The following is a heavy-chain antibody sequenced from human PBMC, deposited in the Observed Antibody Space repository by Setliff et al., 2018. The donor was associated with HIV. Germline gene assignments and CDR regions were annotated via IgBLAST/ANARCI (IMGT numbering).Heavy chain of an antibody. CDR2: INTHSGYT. Sequence: ASVKVSCKASGYTFNNYGISWVRQAPGQGLEWMGWINTHSGYTNYAQNVQGRVTVTMDTSTSTAYMELRSLKSDDTAVYYCARGRTWLRFLDYWGQGTLVTVS. CDR1: GYTFNNYG. J-gene: IGHJ4*02. CDR3: ARGRTWLRFLDY. D-gene: IGHD5-12*01. V-gene: IGHV1-18*01.